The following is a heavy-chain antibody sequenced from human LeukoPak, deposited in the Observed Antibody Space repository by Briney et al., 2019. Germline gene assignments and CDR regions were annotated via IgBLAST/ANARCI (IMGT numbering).Heavy chain of an antibody. Sequence: GRSLRLSCAASGFVFSDYGMHWVRQAPGEGLEWVAVVWSDGNKMYYEDSVKGRFTISRDNSKNTLYLQMNSLRVEDTAVYYCAKDGSGPYYSMFDTWGQGTTVIVSS. CDR1: GFVFSDYG. CDR3: AKDGSGPYYSMFDT. V-gene: IGHV3-33*06. J-gene: IGHJ5*02. CDR2: VWSDGNKM. D-gene: IGHD3-10*01.